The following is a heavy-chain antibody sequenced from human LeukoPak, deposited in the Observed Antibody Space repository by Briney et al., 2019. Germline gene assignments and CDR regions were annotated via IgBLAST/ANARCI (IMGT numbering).Heavy chain of an antibody. CDR2: INHSGST. CDR3: ARGVRITMIVVVIRLREYYFDY. J-gene: IGHJ4*02. Sequence: TSETLSLTCAVYGGSFSGYYWSWIRQPPGKGLEWIGEINHSGSTKYNPSLKSRVTISVDTSNNQFSLKLSSVTAADTAVYYFARGVRITMIVVVIRLREYYFDYWGQGTLVTVSS. V-gene: IGHV4-34*01. D-gene: IGHD3-22*01. CDR1: GGSFSGYY.